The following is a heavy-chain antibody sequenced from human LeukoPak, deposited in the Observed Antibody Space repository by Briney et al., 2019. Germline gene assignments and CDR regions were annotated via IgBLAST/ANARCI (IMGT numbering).Heavy chain of an antibody. J-gene: IGHJ6*03. CDR2: IYYSGST. D-gene: IGHD3-10*01. Sequence: SQTLSLTCTVSGGSISSGGYYWSWIRQHPGKGLEWIGYIYYSGSTYYNPSLKSRVTISVDTSKNQFSLKLSSVTAADTAVYYCARARSWFGELQYYYYYMDVWGKGTTVTVSS. CDR1: GGSISSGGYY. CDR3: ARARSWFGELQYYYYYMDV. V-gene: IGHV4-31*03.